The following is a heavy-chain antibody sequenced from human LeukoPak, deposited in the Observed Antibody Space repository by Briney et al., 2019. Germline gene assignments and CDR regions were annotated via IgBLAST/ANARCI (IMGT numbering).Heavy chain of an antibody. D-gene: IGHD3-3*01. CDR3: ARDMRVVVMDTDAFDI. V-gene: IGHV3-7*01. CDR1: GFTFSSYW. J-gene: IGHJ3*02. Sequence: GGSLRLSCAASGFTFSSYWMSWVRQAPGKGLEWVANIKQDESEKYYVDSVKGRSTISRDNAKNSLYLQMNSLRAEDTAVYFCARDMRVVVMDTDAFDIWGQGTMVTVSS. CDR2: IKQDESEK.